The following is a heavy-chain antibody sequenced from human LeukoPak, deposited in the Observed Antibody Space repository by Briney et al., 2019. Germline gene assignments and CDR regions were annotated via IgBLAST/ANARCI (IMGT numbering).Heavy chain of an antibody. D-gene: IGHD1-26*01. Sequence: ASVKVSCKASGYTFTGYYMHWVRQAPGQGLEWMGWINPNSGGTNYAQKFQGRVTMTRDTSISTAYMELSRLRSDDTAVYYCARDLIRVGALPFDYWGQGTLVTVSS. CDR3: ARDLIRVGALPFDY. J-gene: IGHJ4*02. CDR2: INPNSGGT. V-gene: IGHV1-2*02. CDR1: GYTFTGYY.